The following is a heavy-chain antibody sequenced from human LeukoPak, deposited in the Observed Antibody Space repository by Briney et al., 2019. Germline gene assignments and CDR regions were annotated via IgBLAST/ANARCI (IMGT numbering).Heavy chain of an antibody. CDR3: AKGPYYYDSSGYSRRWFDP. CDR1: GFTFSNYA. J-gene: IGHJ5*02. D-gene: IGHD3-22*01. Sequence: GGSLRLSCAASGFTFSNYAMSWVRQAPGKGLEWVSAISGTGGRTYYADSVKGRFTISRDNSKNTLYLQMNGLRAEDTAVYYCAKGPYYYDSSGYSRRWFDPWGQGILVTVSS. CDR2: ISGTGGRT. V-gene: IGHV3-23*01.